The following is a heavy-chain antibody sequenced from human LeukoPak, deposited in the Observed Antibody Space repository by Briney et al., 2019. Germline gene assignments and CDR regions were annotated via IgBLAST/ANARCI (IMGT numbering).Heavy chain of an antibody. D-gene: IGHD3-16*01. J-gene: IGHJ4*02. CDR1: GCTFSSSW. CDR2: INKDGSVT. CDR3: AKDGVGGYFDY. Sequence: PGGSLRLSCAASGCTFSSSWIHWVRQAPGKGLVWVSRINKDGSVTDYAESVKGRFSISRDNSKNTLYLQMNSLRAEDTAVYYCAKDGVGGYFDYWGQGNLVTVSS. V-gene: IGHV3-74*01.